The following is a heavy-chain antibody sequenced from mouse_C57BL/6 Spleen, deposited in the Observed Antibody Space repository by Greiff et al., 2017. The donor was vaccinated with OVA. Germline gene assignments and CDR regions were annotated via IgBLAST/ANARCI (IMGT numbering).Heavy chain of an antibody. J-gene: IGHJ2*01. D-gene: IGHD1-1*01. CDR1: GYAFTNSL. CDR3: ARRVFITTVVATDYFDY. V-gene: IGHV1-54*01. Sequence: VQLQQSGAELVRPGTSVKVSCKASGYAFTNSLIEWVKQRPGQGLEWIGVINPGSGGTNYNAKFKGKATLTADKSSSTAYMQLSSLTSEDSAVYFCARRVFITTVVATDYFDYWGQGTTLTVSS. CDR2: INPGSGGT.